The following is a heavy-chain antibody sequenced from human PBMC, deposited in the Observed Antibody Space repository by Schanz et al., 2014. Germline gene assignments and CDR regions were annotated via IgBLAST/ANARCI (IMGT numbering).Heavy chain of an antibody. V-gene: IGHV1-18*01. CDR2: INGYNGHT. J-gene: IGHJ4*02. CDR1: GYTFSSYG. CDR3: ARDFSDYVGNCFDY. D-gene: IGHD4-17*01. Sequence: QVQLVQSEAEVKKPGASVKVSWKSSGYTFSSYGITWARQAPGQGLEWMGWINGYNGHTLYAQKFQDRVTMTTDTSTSTSYMELTSLRFDDTAVYYCARDFSDYVGNCFDYWGQGTLVTVSS.